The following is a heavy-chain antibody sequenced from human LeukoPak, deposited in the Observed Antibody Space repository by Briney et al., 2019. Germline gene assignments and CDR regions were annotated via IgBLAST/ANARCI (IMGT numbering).Heavy chain of an antibody. CDR2: ISAYNGNT. V-gene: IGHV1-18*01. J-gene: IGHJ5*02. D-gene: IGHD3-10*01. CDR1: GYTFTSYG. Sequence: ASVKVSCKASGYTFTSYGISWVRQAPGQGLEWMGWISAYNGNTNYAQKLQGRVTMTTDTSTSTAYMELRSLRSDDTAVYYCARGGIPYYYGSGSYWFDPWGQGTLVTVSS. CDR3: ARGGIPYYYGSGSYWFDP.